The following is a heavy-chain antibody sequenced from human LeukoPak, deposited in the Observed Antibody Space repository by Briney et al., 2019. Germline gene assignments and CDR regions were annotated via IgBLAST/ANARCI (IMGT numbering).Heavy chain of an antibody. V-gene: IGHV1-8*01. Sequence: ASVKVSCKASGYTFTSYDINWVRQATGQGLEWMGWMNPNSGNTGYAQKFQGRVTMTRNTSISTAYMELSSLRSGDTAVYYCARGYDNTLGAFDIWGQGTMVTVSS. CDR3: ARGYDNTLGAFDI. CDR2: MNPNSGNT. CDR1: GYTFTSYD. J-gene: IGHJ3*02. D-gene: IGHD3-22*01.